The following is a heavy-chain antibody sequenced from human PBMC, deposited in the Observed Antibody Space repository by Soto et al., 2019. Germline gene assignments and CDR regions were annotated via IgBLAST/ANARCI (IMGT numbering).Heavy chain of an antibody. CDR2: ISGSGGST. J-gene: IGHJ6*03. CDR3: ANRDLMATEGNYYYYMDV. D-gene: IGHD5-12*01. V-gene: IGHV3-23*01. CDR1: GFTFSSYA. Sequence: EVQLLESGGGLVQPGGSLRLSCAASGFTFSSYAMSWVRQAPGKGLEWVSAISGSGGSTYYADSVKGRFTISRDNSKNTLYLQMNSLRAEDTAVYYCANRDLMATEGNYYYYMDVWGKGTTVTVSS.